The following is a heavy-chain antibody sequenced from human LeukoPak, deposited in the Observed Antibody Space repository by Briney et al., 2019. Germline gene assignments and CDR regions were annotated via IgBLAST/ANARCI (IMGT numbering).Heavy chain of an antibody. CDR1: GFTFSSYA. D-gene: IGHD6-19*01. CDR2: ISYDGSNK. J-gene: IGHJ3*02. V-gene: IGHV3-30*18. Sequence: PGGSLRLSCAASGFTFSSYAMHWVRQAPGKGLEWVAVISYDGSNKYYADSVKGRFTISRDNSKNTLYLQMNSLRAEDTAVYYCAKNQYSSGSDDAFDIWGQGTMVTVSS. CDR3: AKNQYSSGSDDAFDI.